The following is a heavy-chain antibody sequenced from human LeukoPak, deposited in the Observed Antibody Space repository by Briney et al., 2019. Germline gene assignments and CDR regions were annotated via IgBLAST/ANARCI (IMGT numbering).Heavy chain of an antibody. V-gene: IGHV3-23*01. CDR2: ISVSGNT. CDR1: GFTLSSYA. CDR3: ARVGYYYDSSGYLDY. D-gene: IGHD3-22*01. Sequence: GGSLRLSCAASGFTLSSYAMSWVRQAPGNGLEWVSAISVSGNTYHADSVKGRFTISRDSSKNTLYLQMNSLRAEDTAVYYCARVGYYYDSSGYLDYWGQGTLVTVSS. J-gene: IGHJ4*02.